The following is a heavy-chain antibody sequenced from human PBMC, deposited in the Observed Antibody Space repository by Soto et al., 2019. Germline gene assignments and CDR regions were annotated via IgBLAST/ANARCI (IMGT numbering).Heavy chain of an antibody. D-gene: IGHD2-2*01. CDR3: ARGPRYQLLLMHYYYGMDV. Sequence: SETLSLTCTVSGGSVSSGSYYWSWIRQPPGKGLEWIGYIYYSGSTNYNPSLKSRVTISVDTSKNQFSLKLSSVTAADTAVYYCARGPRYQLLLMHYYYGMDVWGQGTTVTVSS. CDR2: IYYSGST. J-gene: IGHJ6*02. CDR1: GGSVSSGSYY. V-gene: IGHV4-61*01.